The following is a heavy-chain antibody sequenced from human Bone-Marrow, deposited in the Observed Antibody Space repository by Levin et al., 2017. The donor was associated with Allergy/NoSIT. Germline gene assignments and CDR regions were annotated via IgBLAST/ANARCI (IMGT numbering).Heavy chain of an antibody. CDR1: GVTFNSHG. CDR2: IIPVFGKA. CDR3: ARRRVDHLGYCRTTNCPEGFDF. J-gene: IGHJ3*01. Sequence: SVKVSCKASGVTFNSHGVSWVRQAPGLGLEWVGGIIPVFGKANSAQKFQGRVSITADKSTSTVYMELSSLRSEDTAIYYCARRRVDHLGYCRTTNCPEGFDFWGQGTMVTVSS. D-gene: IGHD2-2*01. V-gene: IGHV1-69*06.